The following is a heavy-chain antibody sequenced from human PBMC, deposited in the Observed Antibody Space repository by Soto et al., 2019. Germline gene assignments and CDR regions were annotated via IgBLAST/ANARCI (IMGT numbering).Heavy chain of an antibody. J-gene: IGHJ6*02. D-gene: IGHD6-19*01. CDR1: GGSISSSSYY. CDR3: ATSLSGWTVYYYYGMDV. CDR2: IYYSGST. Sequence: SSETLSLTCTVSGGSISSSSYYWGWIRQPPGKGLEWIGSIYYSGSTYYDPSLKSRVTISVDTSKNQFSLKLSSVTAADTAVYYCATSLSGWTVYYYYGMDVWGQGTTVTVSS. V-gene: IGHV4-39*01.